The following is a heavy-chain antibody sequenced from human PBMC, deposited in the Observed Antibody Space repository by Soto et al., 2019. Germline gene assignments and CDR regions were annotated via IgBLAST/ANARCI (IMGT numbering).Heavy chain of an antibody. CDR3: ARGDRGAFDL. D-gene: IGHD1-26*01. CDR1: GFTFVYYR. V-gene: IGHV3-74*01. J-gene: IGHJ3*01. Sequence: EVQLVESGGGLVQPGESLRLSCAASGFTFVYYRMHWVRQAPGKGLVWVSRIHSDGTSTTYADSVKGRFTISRDNAKNTLSLQMNSLRAEDTAVYYCARGDRGAFDLWGQGTVVTVSS. CDR2: IHSDGTST.